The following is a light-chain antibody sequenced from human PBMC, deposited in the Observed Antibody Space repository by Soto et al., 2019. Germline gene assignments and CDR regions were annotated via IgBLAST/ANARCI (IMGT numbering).Light chain of an antibody. J-gene: IGKJ1*01. CDR3: QQYVSSPWA. V-gene: IGKV3-20*01. CDR1: QSVSAS. CDR2: GAS. Sequence: EIVLTQSPGTLSLSPGERTTLSCRASQSVSASLAWYQQKAGQAPRLLIYGASRRATGIPDRFSGSGSGTDFTLTISRLEPEDFAVYYCQQYVSSPWAFGQGTKVDIK.